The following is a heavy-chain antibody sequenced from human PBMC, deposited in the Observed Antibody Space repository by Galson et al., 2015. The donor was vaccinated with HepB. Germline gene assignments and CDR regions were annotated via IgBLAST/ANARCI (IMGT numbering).Heavy chain of an antibody. CDR3: AKMDLYDSRRSPYFDY. J-gene: IGHJ4*02. D-gene: IGHD3-22*01. V-gene: IGHV3-23*01. CDR1: GFTFNTYA. CDR2: ISGSGGST. Sequence: SLRLSCAASGFTFNTYAMSWVRQAPGKGLEWVSSISGSGGSTDYADSVKGRLTISRDNSRKTLYLQMNSLRAEDTAVYYCAKMDLYDSRRSPYFDYWGQGALVTVSS.